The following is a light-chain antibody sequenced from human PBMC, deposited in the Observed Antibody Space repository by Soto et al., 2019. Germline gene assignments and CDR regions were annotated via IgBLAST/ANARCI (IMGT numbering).Light chain of an antibody. CDR1: QGISSY. CDR3: QQYYSYPSIT. CDR2: AAS. J-gene: IGKJ5*01. Sequence: AIRVTPSPSPLPASNGNRVTITCPVSQGISSYLAWYQQKPGKAPKLLIYAASTLQSGVPSRFSGSGSGTDFTLTISCLQSEDFATYYCQQYYSYPSITFGQGTRLEI. V-gene: IGKV1-8*01.